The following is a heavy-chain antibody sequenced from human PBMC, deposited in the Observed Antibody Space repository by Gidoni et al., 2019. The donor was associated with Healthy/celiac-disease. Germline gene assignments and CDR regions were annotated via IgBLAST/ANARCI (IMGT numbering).Heavy chain of an antibody. CDR3: ARRCCSSTSCYALPNYYYYYGMDV. J-gene: IGHJ6*02. Sequence: ELQLVQSRAVVKKPGESLTTSCKGTGSRFASSWTAWLRKLPGKGLGWMGISYPGDSDTRYSPSFQGQVTISADKSISTAYLQWSSLKASDTAMYYCARRCCSSTSCYALPNYYYYYGMDVWGQGTTVTVSS. CDR1: GSRFASSW. CDR2: SYPGDSDT. V-gene: IGHV5-51*01. D-gene: IGHD2-2*01.